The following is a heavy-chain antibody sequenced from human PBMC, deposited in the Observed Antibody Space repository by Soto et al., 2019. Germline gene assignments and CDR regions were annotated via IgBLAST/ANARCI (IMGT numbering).Heavy chain of an antibody. CDR1: GFTFSTYA. CDR3: AKDWRKDTAMIIPATYFDY. CDR2: ISGSGGRT. V-gene: IGHV3-23*01. D-gene: IGHD5-18*01. Sequence: EVQLLESGGGLVQPGGSLRLSCAASGFTFSTYAMSWVRQAPGKGLEWVSAISGSGGRTSYADSVRGRFTISRDNSKNTLYLQMNSLRAEDTAVYYCAKDWRKDTAMIIPATYFDYWGQGTLVTVSS. J-gene: IGHJ4*02.